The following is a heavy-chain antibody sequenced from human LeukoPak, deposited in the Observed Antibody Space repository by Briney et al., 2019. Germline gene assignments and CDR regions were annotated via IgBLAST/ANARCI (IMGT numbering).Heavy chain of an antibody. CDR2: IRSKANSYAT. J-gene: IGHJ5*02. CDR3: TRIGYCSSTSCPIDDP. D-gene: IGHD2-2*01. Sequence: PGGSLKLSCAASGFTFSGSAMHWVRQASGKGLEWVGRIRSKANSYATAYAASVKGRFTISRDDSKNTAYLQMNSLKTEDTAVYYCTRIGYCSSTSCPIDDPWGQGTLVTVSS. V-gene: IGHV3-73*01. CDR1: GFTFSGSA.